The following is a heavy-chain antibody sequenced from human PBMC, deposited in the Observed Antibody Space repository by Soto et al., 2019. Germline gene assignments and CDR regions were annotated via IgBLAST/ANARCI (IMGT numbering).Heavy chain of an antibody. Sequence: PGGSLRLSCTASGFTFGDYAMSWFRQAPGKGLEWVGFIRSKAYGGTTEYAASVKGRFTISRDDSKSIAYLQMNSLKTEDTAVYYCTRDELYCSGGSCYEALYYYYGMDVWGQGTTVTVSS. CDR3: TRDELYCSGGSCYEALYYYYGMDV. CDR2: IRSKAYGGTT. V-gene: IGHV3-49*03. J-gene: IGHJ6*02. D-gene: IGHD2-15*01. CDR1: GFTFGDYA.